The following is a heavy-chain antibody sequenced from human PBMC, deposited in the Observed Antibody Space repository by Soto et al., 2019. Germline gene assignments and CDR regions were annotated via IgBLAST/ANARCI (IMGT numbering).Heavy chain of an antibody. CDR1: GGSISSGGYY. Sequence: QVQLQESGPGLVKPSQTLSLTCTVSGGSISSGGYYWSWIRQHPGKGLEWIGYIYYSGSTYYNPSLKSRVTISVDTSKNQFSLKLSSVTAADTAVYYCARLEDSSESPNWFDPWGQGTLVTVSS. CDR2: IYYSGST. D-gene: IGHD3-22*01. CDR3: ARLEDSSESPNWFDP. J-gene: IGHJ5*02. V-gene: IGHV4-31*03.